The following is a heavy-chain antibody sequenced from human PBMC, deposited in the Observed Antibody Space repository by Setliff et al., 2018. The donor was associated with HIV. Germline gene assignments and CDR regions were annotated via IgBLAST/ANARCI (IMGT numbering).Heavy chain of an antibody. J-gene: IGHJ4*02. V-gene: IGHV4-59*01. Sequence: PSETLSLTCTVSGGSISSYFWSWIRQPPGKGLEWIGYIYYSGSTNYNPSLKSRVTISVDTSKNQFSLKLRSVTAADTAVYYCARGSRYNYGQIDFWGQGTLVTVSS. CDR1: GGSISSYF. CDR2: IYYSGST. D-gene: IGHD5-18*01. CDR3: ARGSRYNYGQIDF.